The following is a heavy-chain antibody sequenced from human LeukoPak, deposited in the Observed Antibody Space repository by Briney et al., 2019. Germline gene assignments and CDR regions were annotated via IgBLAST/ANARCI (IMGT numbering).Heavy chain of an antibody. CDR1: GFTFSSYA. CDR3: ARVGRFYYYYYMDV. CDR2: ISYDGSNK. D-gene: IGHD3-10*01. V-gene: IGHV3-30*14. J-gene: IGHJ6*03. Sequence: GRSLRLSCAASGFTFSSYAMHWVRQAPGKGLEWVAVISYDGSNKYYADSVKGRFTISRDNSKNTLYLQMGSLRAEDMAVYYCARVGRFYYYYYMDVWGKGTTVTISS.